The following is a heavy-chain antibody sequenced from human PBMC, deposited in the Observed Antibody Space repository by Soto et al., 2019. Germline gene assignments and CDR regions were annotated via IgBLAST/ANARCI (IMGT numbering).Heavy chain of an antibody. J-gene: IGHJ3*02. CDR2: IYYSGST. Sequence: PSETLSLTCTVSGGSISSYYWSWIRQPPGKGLEWIGYIYYSGSTNYNPSLKSRVTISVDTSKNQFSLKLSSVTAADTAVYYCARRAVGAPSFVSDIWGQGTMVTVSS. D-gene: IGHD1-26*01. CDR1: GGSISSYY. CDR3: ARRAVGAPSFVSDI. V-gene: IGHV4-59*08.